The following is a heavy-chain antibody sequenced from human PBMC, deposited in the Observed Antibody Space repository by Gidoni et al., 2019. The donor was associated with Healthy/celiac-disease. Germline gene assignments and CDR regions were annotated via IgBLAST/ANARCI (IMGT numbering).Heavy chain of an antibody. CDR2: ISYDGSNK. J-gene: IGHJ4*02. D-gene: IGHD5-18*01. CDR1: GLTCSSYA. CDR3: ARAVGYSHGCSGY. V-gene: IGHV3-30*01. Sequence: QVQLVESGGGVGQPGRSLRVSGAASGLTCSSYAMHWVRQAPGKGLEWVAFISYDGSNKYYADSVKGRFTISRDNSKNTLYLQMNSLRAEDTAVYYCARAVGYSHGCSGYWGQGTLVTVSS.